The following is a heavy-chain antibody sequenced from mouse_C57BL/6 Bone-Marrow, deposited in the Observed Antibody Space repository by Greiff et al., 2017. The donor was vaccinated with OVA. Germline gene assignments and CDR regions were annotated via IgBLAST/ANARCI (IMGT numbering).Heavy chain of an antibody. V-gene: IGHV1-64*01. J-gene: IGHJ4*01. CDR3: ARHYDYDRDYYAMDY. D-gene: IGHD2-4*01. CDR1: GYTFTSYW. Sequence: QVQLQQSGAELVKPGASVKLSCKASGYTFTSYWMHWVKQRPGQGLEWIGMIHPNSGSTNYNEKFKSKATLTVDKSSSTAYMQLSSLTSEDSAVYYCARHYDYDRDYYAMDYWGQGTSVTVSS. CDR2: IHPNSGST.